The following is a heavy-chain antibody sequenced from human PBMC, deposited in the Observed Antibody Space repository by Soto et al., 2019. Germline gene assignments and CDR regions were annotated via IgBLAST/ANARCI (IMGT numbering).Heavy chain of an antibody. CDR2: IYYSGST. J-gene: IGHJ5*02. D-gene: IGHD2-15*01. CDR3: ARDGRGCSGDSCSRFENWFDP. V-gene: IGHV4-31*03. CDR1: GGSISSGGYY. Sequence: SETLSLTCTVSGGSISSGGYYWSWIRQHPGKGLEWIGYIYYSGSTYYNPSLKSRVTISLDTSKNQFSLKLSSVTAADTAVYYCARDGRGCSGDSCSRFENWFDPWGPGTLVTVSS.